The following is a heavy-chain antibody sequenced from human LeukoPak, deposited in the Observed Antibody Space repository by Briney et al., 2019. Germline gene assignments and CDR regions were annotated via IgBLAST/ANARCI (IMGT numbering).Heavy chain of an antibody. Sequence: PGGSLRLSCAASGFTFSSFEMNWVRQAPGKGLEWVSYISSSGSMIYYADSVRGRFTISRGNAKTSLYLQMNSLRAEDTAVYYCARRFDIWGQGTVVTVSS. CDR2: ISSSGSMI. CDR1: GFTFSSFE. V-gene: IGHV3-48*03. CDR3: ARRFDI. J-gene: IGHJ3*02.